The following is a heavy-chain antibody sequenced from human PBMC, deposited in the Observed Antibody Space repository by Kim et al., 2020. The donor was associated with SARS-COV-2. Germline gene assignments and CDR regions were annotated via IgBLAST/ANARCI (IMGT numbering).Heavy chain of an antibody. CDR3: DSELPSYACCYFAL. Sequence: GGSLRLSCAASGFTLNTYNMNWVRQAPGQGLEWIAYISNNSSRILYADSVRGRFSVSRYNDRNSLSLQMEILRDKTTASYYCDSELPSYACCYFAL. CDR1: GFTLNTYN. V-gene: IGHV3-48*02. J-gene: IGHJ2*01. CDR2: ISNNSSRI. D-gene: IGHD3-16*01.